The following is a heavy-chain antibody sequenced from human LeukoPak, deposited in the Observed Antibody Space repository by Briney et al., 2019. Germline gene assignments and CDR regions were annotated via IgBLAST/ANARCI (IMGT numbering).Heavy chain of an antibody. CDR1: GFTFTIYE. D-gene: IGHD3-10*02. V-gene: IGHV3-48*03. CDR2: ISRIGSTT. CDR3: AELGITMIGGV. J-gene: IGHJ6*04. Sequence: GGSLRLSCAASGFTFTIYEMNCVRHAPGEGLGRVSYISRIGSTTYYAHSVKGRFTISRDNAKNSLYLQMDSLRVEDTAVYYCAELGITMIGGVWGKGTTVTISS.